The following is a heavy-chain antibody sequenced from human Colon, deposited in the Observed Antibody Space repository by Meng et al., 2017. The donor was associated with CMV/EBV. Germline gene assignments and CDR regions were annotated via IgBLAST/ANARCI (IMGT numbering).Heavy chain of an antibody. J-gene: IGHJ4*02. CDR1: GYTFSDYY. CDR2: IRSDGSAT. V-gene: IGHV1-2*02. Sequence: QVQLMQSGAGVKEPGASVKVSCKTSGYTFSDYYMHWVRQAPGQGLEWMGWIRSDGSATNYAQKFRGRVTMTRDASVSTAYMELSGLTSDDTAVYSCVRSSGWSLFDYWGPGALVTVSS. D-gene: IGHD6-19*01. CDR3: VRSSGWSLFDY.